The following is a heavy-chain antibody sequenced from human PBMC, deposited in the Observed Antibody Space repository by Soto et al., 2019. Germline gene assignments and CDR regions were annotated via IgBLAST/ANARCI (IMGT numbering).Heavy chain of an antibody. CDR1: GGTLSGDA. J-gene: IGHJ6*02. D-gene: IGHD2-2*01. CDR3: ARHDCISSSCYYYYYYGMDV. CDR2: IIPIFDTA. Sequence: SVKVSCKASGGTLSGDAIGWVRQAPGQGLEWMGGIIPIFDTANYAQNFQGRVTITADEYTSTAYMELSSLRSEDTAVYYCARHDCISSSCYYYYYYGMDVWGQGTTVTVSS. V-gene: IGHV1-69*13.